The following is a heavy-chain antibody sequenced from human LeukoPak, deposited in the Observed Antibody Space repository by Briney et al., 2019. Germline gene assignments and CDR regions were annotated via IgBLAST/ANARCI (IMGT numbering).Heavy chain of an antibody. V-gene: IGHV3-23*01. CDR1: GFIFSSYA. CDR3: AKVSVVAGRNAFDI. Sequence: PGESLRLSRAASGFIFSSYATSWVRQAPGKGLEWVSVIGGSGTSTYYADSVKGRFTISRDNSKNMLYLQMNSLRVEDTAIYYCAKVSVVAGRNAFDIWGQGTMVTVSS. J-gene: IGHJ3*02. CDR2: IGGSGTST. D-gene: IGHD3-22*01.